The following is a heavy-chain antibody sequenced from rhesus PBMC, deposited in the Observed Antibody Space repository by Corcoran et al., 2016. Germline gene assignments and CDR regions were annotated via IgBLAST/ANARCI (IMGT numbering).Heavy chain of an antibody. CDR3: AKDGTVTRYYFDY. CDR2: INNGGGST. J-gene: IGHJ4*01. CDR1: GFSFSTYG. V-gene: IGHV3S5*01. Sequence: EVQLVETGGGLVQPGGSLKVSCTASGFSFSTYGMSWVGKAPGRGLEWVSAINNGGGSTYYADSVKGRFTISRDNSKNTLSLQMNSLRAEDTAVYYCAKDGTVTRYYFDYWGQGVLVTVSS. D-gene: IGHD3-9*01.